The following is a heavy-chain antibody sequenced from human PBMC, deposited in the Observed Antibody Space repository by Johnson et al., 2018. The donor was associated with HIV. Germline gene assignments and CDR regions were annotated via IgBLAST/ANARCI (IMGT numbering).Heavy chain of an antibody. CDR2: ISSNGDTT. CDR3: ARLRGGFDI. CDR1: GFTFSSYA. D-gene: IGHD3-10*01. V-gene: IGHV3-64*01. Sequence: VQLVESGGGVVQPGRSLRLSCAASGFTFSSYAMHWVRQAPGTGLDYVSGISSNGDTTYYAKSVKGRFTISRDNSKKTVYLQMGSLRPEDMTVYYCARLRGGFDIWGQGTLVTVSS. J-gene: IGHJ3*02.